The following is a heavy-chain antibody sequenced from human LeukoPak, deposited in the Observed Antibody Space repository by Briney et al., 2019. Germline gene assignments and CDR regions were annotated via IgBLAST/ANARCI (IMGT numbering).Heavy chain of an antibody. D-gene: IGHD6-19*01. CDR1: GGSFSGYY. V-gene: IGHV4-34*01. J-gene: IGHJ4*02. CDR3: ARGPYPIAVAGYDY. CDR2: INHSGST. Sequence: PSETLSLTCAVYGGSFSGYYWSWIRQPPGKGLEWIGEINHSGSTNYSPSLKSRVTISVDTSKNQFSLKLSSVTAADTAVYYCARGPYPIAVAGYDYWGQGTLVTVSS.